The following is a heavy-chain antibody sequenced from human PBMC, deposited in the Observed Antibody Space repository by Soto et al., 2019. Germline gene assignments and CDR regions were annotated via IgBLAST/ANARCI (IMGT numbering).Heavy chain of an antibody. Sequence: SETLSLTCTVSGASLSSISYYWGWIRQPPGKGLERVGSIFFTGNIYYNPSLKSRVTISVDTSRNQFSLMVNSVTAADTAVYYCASRHCSGGSCHNPGFDSWGQGALVTVSS. D-gene: IGHD2-15*01. CDR3: ASRHCSGGSCHNPGFDS. CDR1: GASLSSISYY. V-gene: IGHV4-39*01. J-gene: IGHJ4*02. CDR2: IFFTGNI.